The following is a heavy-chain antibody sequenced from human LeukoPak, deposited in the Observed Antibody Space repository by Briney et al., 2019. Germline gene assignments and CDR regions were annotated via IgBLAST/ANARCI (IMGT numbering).Heavy chain of an antibody. CDR2: LYSGGNT. CDR3: ARETGFGELFPYCLDV. D-gene: IGHD3-10*01. CDR1: GFSVSNNY. Sequence: GGSLRLSCAASGFSVSNNYMSWVRQAPGEGLEWVSVLYSGGNTYYADSVQGRFTISRDNSKNTLYLQMNSLRAEDTAVYYCARETGFGELFPYCLDVWGRGTTVTVSS. J-gene: IGHJ6*02. V-gene: IGHV3-53*01.